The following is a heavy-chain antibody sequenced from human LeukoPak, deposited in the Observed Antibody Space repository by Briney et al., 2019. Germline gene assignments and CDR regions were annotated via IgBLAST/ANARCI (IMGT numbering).Heavy chain of an antibody. D-gene: IGHD3-10*01. Sequence: PSETLSLTCTVSVGSISSYYWSWIRQPPGKGLEWIGYIYTSGSTNYNPSLKSRVTISVDTSKNQFSLKLSSVTAADTAVYYCARQSKRGQGWFDPWGQGTLVTVSS. CDR2: IYTSGST. J-gene: IGHJ5*02. V-gene: IGHV4-4*09. CDR1: VGSISSYY. CDR3: ARQSKRGQGWFDP.